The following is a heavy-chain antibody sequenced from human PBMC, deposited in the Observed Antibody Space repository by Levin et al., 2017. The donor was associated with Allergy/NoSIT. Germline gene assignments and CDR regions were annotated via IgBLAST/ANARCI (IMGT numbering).Heavy chain of an antibody. J-gene: IGHJ3*02. D-gene: IGHD1-14*01. CDR3: AKYSLSGDAFDI. Sequence: GGSLRLSCAASGFTFDDYAMHWVRQAPGKGLEWVSGISWNSGSIGYADSVKGRFTISRDNAKNSLYLQMNSLRAEDTALYYCAKYSLSGDAFDIWGQGTMVTVSS. V-gene: IGHV3-9*01. CDR1: GFTFDDYA. CDR2: ISWNSGSI.